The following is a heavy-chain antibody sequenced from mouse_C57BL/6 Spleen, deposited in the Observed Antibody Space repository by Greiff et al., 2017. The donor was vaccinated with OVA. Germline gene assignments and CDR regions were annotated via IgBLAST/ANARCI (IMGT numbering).Heavy chain of an antibody. CDR2: IDPSDSET. D-gene: IGHD2-1*01. Sequence: QVQLQQPGTELVKPGASVKLSCKASGYTFTSYWMHWVKQRPGQGLEWIGNIDPSDSETHYNQKFKDKATLTVDKSSSTAYMQLSSLTSEDSAVYYCARYHYYGNYWYFDVWGTGTTVTVSS. CDR1: GYTFTSYW. CDR3: ARYHYYGNYWYFDV. V-gene: IGHV1-52*01. J-gene: IGHJ1*03.